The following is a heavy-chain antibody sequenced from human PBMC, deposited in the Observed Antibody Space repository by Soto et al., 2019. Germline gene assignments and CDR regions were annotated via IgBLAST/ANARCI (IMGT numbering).Heavy chain of an antibody. V-gene: IGHV1-69*02. CDR1: GGTFSSYT. J-gene: IGHJ5*02. CDR3: ARSPPVYSSSWFGWFDP. D-gene: IGHD6-13*01. Sequence: QVQLVQSGAEVKKPGYSVKVSCKASGGTFSSYTISWVRQAPGQGLEWMGRIIPILGIANYAQKFQGRVTITADKSTSTAYMELSSLRSEDTAVYYCARSPPVYSSSWFGWFDPWGQGTLVTVSS. CDR2: IIPILGIA.